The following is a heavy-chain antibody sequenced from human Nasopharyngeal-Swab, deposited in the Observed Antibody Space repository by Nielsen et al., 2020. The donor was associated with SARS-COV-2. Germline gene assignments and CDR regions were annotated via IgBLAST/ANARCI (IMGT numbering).Heavy chain of an antibody. CDR1: GFSFSDSA. CDR3: TSRESVTYSDYSYYMDV. V-gene: IGHV3-73*01. D-gene: IGHD1-26*01. CDR2: IGSKPYNYAT. J-gene: IGHJ6*03. Sequence: GESLKISCAASGFSFSDSAMHWVRQASGTGLEWVGRIGSKPYNYATTYAASVKGRFTIFRDDSKNTAYLQMNSLKTDDTAVYYCTSRESVTYSDYSYYMDVWGKGTTVTVSS.